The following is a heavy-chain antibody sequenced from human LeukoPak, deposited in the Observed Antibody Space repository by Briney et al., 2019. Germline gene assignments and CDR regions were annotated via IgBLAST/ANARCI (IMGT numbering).Heavy chain of an antibody. Sequence: ASVKVSCKASGYTFTSYGISWVRQAPGQGLEWMGWISAYNGNTNYAQKLQGRVTMTTDTSTSTAYMELRSLRSDGTAVYYCAREASLITIFGVAIPRGWFDPWGQGTLVTVSS. V-gene: IGHV1-18*01. J-gene: IGHJ5*02. D-gene: IGHD3-3*01. CDR3: AREASLITIFGVAIPRGWFDP. CDR1: GYTFTSYG. CDR2: ISAYNGNT.